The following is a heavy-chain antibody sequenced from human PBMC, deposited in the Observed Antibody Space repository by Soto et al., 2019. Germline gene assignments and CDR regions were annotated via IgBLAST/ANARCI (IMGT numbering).Heavy chain of an antibody. D-gene: IGHD6-19*01. Sequence: SETLSLTCTVSGGSISSYYGSWIRQPPGKGLEWIGYIYYSGSTNYNPSLKSRVTISVDTSKNQFSLKLSSVTAADTAVYYCARGSSGWYLFDYWGQGTLVTVSS. J-gene: IGHJ4*02. CDR2: IYYSGST. CDR3: ARGSSGWYLFDY. CDR1: GGSISSYY. V-gene: IGHV4-59*01.